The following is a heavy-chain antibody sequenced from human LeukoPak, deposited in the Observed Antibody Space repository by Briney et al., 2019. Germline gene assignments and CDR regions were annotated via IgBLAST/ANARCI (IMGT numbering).Heavy chain of an antibody. D-gene: IGHD6-13*01. CDR2: IKSDGSST. Sequence: GCLRLSCEASGFTISSSWMHWVRQVPGKGLVWVSRIKSDGSSTSYADSVKGRFTISRDNAKNTLYLQMNSLRAEDTAVYYCARGPYSSNRYVDYWGQGTLVTVA. J-gene: IGHJ4*02. CDR1: GFTISSSW. V-gene: IGHV3-74*01. CDR3: ARGPYSSNRYVDY.